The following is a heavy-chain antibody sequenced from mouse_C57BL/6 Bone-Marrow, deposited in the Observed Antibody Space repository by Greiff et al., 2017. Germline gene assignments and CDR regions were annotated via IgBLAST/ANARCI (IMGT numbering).Heavy chain of an antibody. CDR2: INPGSGGT. D-gene: IGHD4-1*01. CDR3: ARSKNWDSWFAY. Sequence: QVQLQQSGAELVRPGTSVKVSCKASGYAFTNYLIEWVKQRPGQGLEWIGVINPGSGGTNYNEKFKCKATLTADKSSSTAYMQLSSLTSEDSAVYFCARSKNWDSWFAYWGQGTLVTVSA. CDR1: GYAFTNYL. V-gene: IGHV1-54*01. J-gene: IGHJ3*01.